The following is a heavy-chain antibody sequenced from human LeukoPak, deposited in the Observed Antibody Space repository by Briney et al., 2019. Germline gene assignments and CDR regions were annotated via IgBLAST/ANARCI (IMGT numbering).Heavy chain of an antibody. Sequence: PSETLSLTCTVSGGSISSGSYYWSWIRQPAGKGLEWIGRIYTSGSTNYNPSLKSRVTISVDTSKNQFSLKLSSVTAADTAVYYCASPVPAANAFDIWGQGTMVTVSS. V-gene: IGHV4-61*02. CDR3: ASPVPAANAFDI. CDR2: IYTSGST. J-gene: IGHJ3*02. D-gene: IGHD2-2*01. CDR1: GGSISSGSYY.